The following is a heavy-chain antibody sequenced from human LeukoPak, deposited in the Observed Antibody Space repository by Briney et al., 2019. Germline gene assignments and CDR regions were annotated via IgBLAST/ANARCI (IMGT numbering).Heavy chain of an antibody. Sequence: GGSLRLSCAASGFTFSSYSMNWVRQAPGKGLEWVSSISSSSSYIYYADSVKGRFTISRDNAKNSLYLQMNSLRAEDTAVYYCARDGITVIVPNDYWGQGTLVTVSS. D-gene: IGHD3-22*01. CDR2: ISSSSSYI. CDR3: ARDGITVIVPNDY. J-gene: IGHJ4*02. CDR1: GFTFSSYS. V-gene: IGHV3-21*01.